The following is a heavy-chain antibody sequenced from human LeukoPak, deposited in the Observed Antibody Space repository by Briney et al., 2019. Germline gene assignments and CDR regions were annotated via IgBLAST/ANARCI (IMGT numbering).Heavy chain of an antibody. CDR2: ISGSGGST. J-gene: IGHJ6*02. V-gene: IGHV3-23*01. CDR3: AKDLLVVAATRDPDYYDYYGMDV. CDR1: GFTFSSYA. D-gene: IGHD2-15*01. Sequence: GGSLRLSCAASGFTFSSYAMSWVRQAPGKGLEWVSAISGSGGSTYYADSVKGRFTISRDNSKNTLYLQMNSLRAEDTAVYYCAKDLLVVAATRDPDYYDYYGMDVWGQGTTVTVSS.